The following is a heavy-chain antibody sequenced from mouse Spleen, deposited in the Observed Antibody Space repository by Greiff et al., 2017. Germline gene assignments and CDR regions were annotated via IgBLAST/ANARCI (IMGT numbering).Heavy chain of an antibody. J-gene: IGHJ2*01. CDR2: IYPYNGGT. V-gene: IGHV1S29*02. CDR3: ATGYGNYVGY. CDR1: GYTFTDYN. D-gene: IGHD2-1*01. Sequence: EVQLQQSGPELVKPGASVKISCKASGYTFTDYNMHWVKQSHGKSLEWIGYIYPYNGGTGYNQKFKSKATLTVDNSSSTAYMELRSLTSEDSAVYYCATGYGNYVGYWGQGTTLTVSS.